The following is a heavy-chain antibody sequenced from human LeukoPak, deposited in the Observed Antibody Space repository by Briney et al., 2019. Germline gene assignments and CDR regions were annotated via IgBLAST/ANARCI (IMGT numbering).Heavy chain of an antibody. CDR3: ARLPYCGGDCLYFYYGMDV. J-gene: IGHJ6*02. V-gene: IGHV5-51*01. Sequence: GESLKISCKGSGYTFTSYWIGWVRQMPGKGLEWMGIIYPGDSDTRYSPSFQGQVTISADKSISTAYLQWSSLKASDSAMYYCARLPYCGGDCLYFYYGMDVWGQGTTVTVSS. CDR1: GYTFTSYW. D-gene: IGHD2-21*02. CDR2: IYPGDSDT.